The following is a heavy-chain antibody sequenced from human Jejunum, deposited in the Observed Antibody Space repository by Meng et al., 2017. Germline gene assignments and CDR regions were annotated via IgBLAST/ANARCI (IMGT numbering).Heavy chain of an antibody. J-gene: IGHJ4*02. CDR1: GGSFSTYD. CDR2: IHHSGSI. CDR3: RLAYCVSDCGDY. D-gene: IGHD2-21*02. V-gene: IGHV4-34*01. Sequence: QLQVHQWGPGLLTPSETLSLPRAFQGGSFSTYDWSWTRQPPGKGLEWLGQIHHSGSINDNPSLKGRVTMSVDTSRSQISLKLNSVTAADTAVYYCRLAYCVSDCGDYWGQGTLVTVSS.